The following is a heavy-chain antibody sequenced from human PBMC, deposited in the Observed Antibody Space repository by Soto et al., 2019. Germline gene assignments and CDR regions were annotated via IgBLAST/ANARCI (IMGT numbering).Heavy chain of an antibody. CDR3: ARDKDRLQLGVNYYFILDV. Sequence: QVQLVQSGAEVKKPGSSVKVSCKASGGTFRTSAISWVRQAPGQGLEWVGGIMPVFRRPKYAQNFQDRVTIYADESTSTTYMELNSLRSDDTAVYYCARDKDRLQLGVNYYFILDVFGQGTAVTVSS. CDR2: IMPVFRRP. D-gene: IGHD1-1*01. CDR1: GGTFRTSA. J-gene: IGHJ6*02. V-gene: IGHV1-69*12.